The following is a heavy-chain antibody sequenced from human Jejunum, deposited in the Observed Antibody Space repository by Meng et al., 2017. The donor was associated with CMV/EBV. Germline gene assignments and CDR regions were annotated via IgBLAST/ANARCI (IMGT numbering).Heavy chain of an antibody. CDR1: GLTYSNYE. D-gene: IGHD5-18*01. J-gene: IGHJ3*01. Sequence: AASGLTYSNYEMIWGGQAPGKGVEWVSYMRSSGRNIDYADSVKGRFTISRDIGKNALYLQMDSLRAEDTAVYYCARYSTNNAFDLWGQGTRVTVSS. CDR3: ARYSTNNAFDL. V-gene: IGHV3-48*03. CDR2: MRSSGRNI.